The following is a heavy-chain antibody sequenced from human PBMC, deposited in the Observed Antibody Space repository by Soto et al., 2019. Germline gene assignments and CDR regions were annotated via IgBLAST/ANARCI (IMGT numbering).Heavy chain of an antibody. V-gene: IGHV4-30-4*01. Sequence: QVQLQESGPGLVKPSQTLSLTCTVSGGSISSGDYYWSWVRQPPGKGLEWIGYIYYSGSTYYNPSLKSRVTISVDTSKNQFSLKLSSVTAADTAVYYCASTMIVAMVAFDIWGQGTMVTVSS. CDR3: ASTMIVAMVAFDI. CDR2: IYYSGST. D-gene: IGHD3-22*01. J-gene: IGHJ3*02. CDR1: GGSISSGDYY.